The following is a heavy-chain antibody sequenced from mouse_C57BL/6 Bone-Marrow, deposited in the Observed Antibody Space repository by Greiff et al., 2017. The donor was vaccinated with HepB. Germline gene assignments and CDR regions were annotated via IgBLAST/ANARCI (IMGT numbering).Heavy chain of an antibody. CDR1: GFTFSSYG. CDR2: ISSGGSYT. V-gene: IGHV5-6*01. Sequence: EVHLVESGGDLVKPGGSLKLSCAASGFTFSSYGMSWVRQTPDKRLEWVATISSGGSYTYYPDSVKGRFTISRDNAKNTLYLQMSSLKSEDTAMYYCAGSMDYWGQGTSVTVSS. J-gene: IGHJ4*01. CDR3: AGSMDY.